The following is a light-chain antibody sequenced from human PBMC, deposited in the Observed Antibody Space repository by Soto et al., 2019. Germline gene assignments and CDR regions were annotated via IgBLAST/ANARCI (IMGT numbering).Light chain of an antibody. V-gene: IGKV1-5*03. CDR2: KAS. CDR1: QTISSW. Sequence: DIQMTQSPSTLSGSVGDRVTITCRASQTISSWLAWYQQKPGKAPKILIYKASTLTSGVPSRFSGSGSGTEFTLTISSLQPDDFATYYCQHYNSYSEAFGQGTKVELK. J-gene: IGKJ1*01. CDR3: QHYNSYSEA.